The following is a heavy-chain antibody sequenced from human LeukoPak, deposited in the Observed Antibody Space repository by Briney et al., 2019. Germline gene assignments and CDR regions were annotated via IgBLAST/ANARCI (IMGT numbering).Heavy chain of an antibody. V-gene: IGHV3-23*01. D-gene: IGHD5-24*01. CDR2: ISFSGANS. CDR3: ARDIQLST. CDR1: GFTFSDSA. J-gene: IGHJ3*01. Sequence: GGSLRLSCAASGFTFSDSAMTWVRQAPGKGLDWVSLISFSGANSYYADSVKGRFTISRDNSKDTLFLQMNSLRAEDTAIYYCARDIQLSTWGLGAMVTVSS.